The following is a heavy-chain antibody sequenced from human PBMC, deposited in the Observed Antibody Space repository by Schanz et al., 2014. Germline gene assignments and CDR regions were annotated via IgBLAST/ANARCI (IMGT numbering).Heavy chain of an antibody. CDR1: GFTFNSYA. J-gene: IGHJ4*02. CDR3: AIIGVMVAVAGTRADY. CDR2: ISNDGSIK. D-gene: IGHD6-19*01. Sequence: VQLLDSGGGLVQPGGSLRLSCAASGFTFNSYAMTWVRQAPGKGLEWVALISNDGSIKYYADSVKGRFSISRDNAKNSLYLQLNSLRAEDTALYYCAIIGVMVAVAGTRADYWGQGTLVTVSS. V-gene: IGHV3-30-3*01.